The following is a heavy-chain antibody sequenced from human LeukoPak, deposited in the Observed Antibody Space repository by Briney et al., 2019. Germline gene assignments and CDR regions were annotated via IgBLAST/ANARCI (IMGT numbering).Heavy chain of an antibody. V-gene: IGHV3-13*01. CDR2: IGTAGDT. D-gene: IGHD2-2*02. CDR3: ARAPGYCSSTSCYSP. J-gene: IGHJ4*02. Sequence: GGSLRPSCAASGFTFSSYDMHWVRQATGKGLEWVSAIGTAGDTYYPDSVKGRFTISRDNSKNTLYLQMNSLRAEDTAVYYCARAPGYCSSTSCYSPWGQGTLVTVSS. CDR1: GFTFSSYD.